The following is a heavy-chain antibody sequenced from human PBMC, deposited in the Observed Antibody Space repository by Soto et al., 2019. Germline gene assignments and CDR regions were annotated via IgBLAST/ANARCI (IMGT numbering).Heavy chain of an antibody. CDR2: MNPGSGKT. CDR1: CSRFIKSV. Sequence: VSCTPSCSRFIKSVIDCVRMCSGQGLEWMGWMNPGSGKTGYANKFQGRVTMTRDAYTSTAHLELSSLTSEDTAVEYCARMASAGTLNWVDPRRQGTMVTVS. D-gene: IGHD6-19*01. CDR3: ARMASAGTLNWVDP. V-gene: IGHV1-8*01. J-gene: IGHJ5*02.